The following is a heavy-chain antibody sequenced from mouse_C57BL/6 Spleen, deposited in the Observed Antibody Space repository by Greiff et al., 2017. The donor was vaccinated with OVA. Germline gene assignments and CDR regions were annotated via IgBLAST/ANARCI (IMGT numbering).Heavy chain of an antibody. D-gene: IGHD1-1*01. J-gene: IGHJ1*03. Sequence: EVQLQQSGPELVKPGASVKISCKASGYTFTDYYMNWVKQSHGKSLEWIGDINPNNGGTSYNQKFKGKATLTVDKSSSTAYMELRSLTSEDSAVYYCARGDLDYGTSWYFDVWGTGTTVTVSS. V-gene: IGHV1-26*01. CDR2: INPNNGGT. CDR3: ARGDLDYGTSWYFDV. CDR1: GYTFTDYY.